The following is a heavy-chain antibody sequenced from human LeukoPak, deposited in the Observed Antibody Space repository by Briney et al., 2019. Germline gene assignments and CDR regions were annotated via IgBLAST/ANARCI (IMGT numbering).Heavy chain of an antibody. CDR1: GYTFTNYA. V-gene: IGHV1-3*03. CDR2: INGGTGNT. Sequence: ASVKVSCKASGYTFTNYAMHWVRQAPGQRLEWMGWINGGTGNTKYSQEFQGRVTITRDTSASTAYMEVSSLRSEDMAVYYCARARYESRIWPKSRYDYYYYMDVWGKGTTVTISS. CDR3: ARARYESRIWPKSRYDYYYYMDV. D-gene: IGHD3-3*01. J-gene: IGHJ6*03.